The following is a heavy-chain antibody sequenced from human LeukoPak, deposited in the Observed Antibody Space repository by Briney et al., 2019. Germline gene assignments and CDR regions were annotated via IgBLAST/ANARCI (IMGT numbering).Heavy chain of an antibody. CDR2: ISGNGVST. V-gene: IGHV3-43*02. CDR1: GFTFDDYA. CDR3: AKDRNFYDNGGYLDY. J-gene: IGHJ4*02. D-gene: IGHD3-22*01. Sequence: PGGSLRLSCAASGFTFDDYAMHWVRQAPGKGLEWVSLISGNGVSTYYADSVKGRFTISRDNSKNSLYLQMNSLTTQDTALYYCAKDRNFYDNGGYLDYWGQGTLVTVSS.